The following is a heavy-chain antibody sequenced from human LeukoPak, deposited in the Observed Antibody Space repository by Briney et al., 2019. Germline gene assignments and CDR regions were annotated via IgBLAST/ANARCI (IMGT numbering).Heavy chain of an antibody. CDR2: TYTSGST. CDR1: GDSISSGSYY. CDR3: ARVSSSWYQDWYFDL. Sequence: SETVSLTCTVSGDSISSGSYYWTWIRQPAGKGLEWIGRTYTSGSTNYNPSLKSRVTMSVDMSKNQFSLKLSSMIAADTAVYYCARVSSSWYQDWYFDLWGRGTLVTVPS. J-gene: IGHJ2*01. V-gene: IGHV4-61*02. D-gene: IGHD6-13*01.